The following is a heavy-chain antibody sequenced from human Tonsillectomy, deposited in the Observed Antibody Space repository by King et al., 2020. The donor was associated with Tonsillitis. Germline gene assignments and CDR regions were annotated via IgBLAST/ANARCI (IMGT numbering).Heavy chain of an antibody. CDR2: ISGGRRPNT. CDR3: AISTCGGDCNAYYFDY. J-gene: IGHJ4*02. V-gene: IGHV3-23*04. CDR1: GFTFSSYA. D-gene: IGHD2-21*02. Sequence: VQLVESGGGLVQPGGSRRRPCAASGFTFSSYAMSWVRQAPGKGLEWGSAISGGRRPNTCYAHSVKGRFTISRDNSKNTLYLQMNNLRAGDTALYYCAISTCGGDCNAYYFDYWGQGALATVSS.